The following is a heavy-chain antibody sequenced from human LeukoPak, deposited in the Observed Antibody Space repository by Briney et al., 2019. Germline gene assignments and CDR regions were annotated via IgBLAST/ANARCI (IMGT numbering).Heavy chain of an antibody. Sequence: ASVKVSCKASAYTFTSYDINWVRQAPGQGLEWKGWMNPNSGNTGYAQRFQGRVTMTRDNSISTAYMELSNLTSEDTAVYFCARVSGFERKDSFSYWGQGTLVTVSS. CDR3: ARVSGFERKDSFSY. CDR1: AYTFTSYD. D-gene: IGHD5-12*01. CDR2: MNPNSGNT. V-gene: IGHV1-8*01. J-gene: IGHJ4*02.